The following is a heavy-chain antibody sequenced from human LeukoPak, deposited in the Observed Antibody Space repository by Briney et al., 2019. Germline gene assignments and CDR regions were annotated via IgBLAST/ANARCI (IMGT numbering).Heavy chain of an antibody. Sequence: PGGSPRLSCAASGFTFSSYEMNWVRQAPGKGLEWVSYISSSGSTIYYADSVKGRFTISRDNAKNSLYLQMNSLRAEDTAVYYCAELGITMIGGVWGKGTTVTTSS. CDR1: GFTFSSYE. V-gene: IGHV3-48*03. CDR2: ISSSGSTI. D-gene: IGHD3-10*02. CDR3: AELGITMIGGV. J-gene: IGHJ6*04.